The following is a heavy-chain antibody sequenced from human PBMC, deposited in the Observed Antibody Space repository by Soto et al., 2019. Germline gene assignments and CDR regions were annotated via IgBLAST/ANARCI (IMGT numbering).Heavy chain of an antibody. CDR3: VRSSYDANLHSGTHAFDF. CDR2: IYWDDDK. Sequence: QITLKESGPALVKPTQTLTLTCTFSGFSLTTSGVGVGWVRQPRGKPLEWLAYIYWDDDKRYSPSLRNRLTLTKDTSRNQVVLTMTNMEPVDTGAYYCVRSSYDANLHSGTHAFDFWGQVTMVTSSS. V-gene: IGHV2-5*02. CDR1: GFSLTTSGVG. J-gene: IGHJ3*01. D-gene: IGHD3-22*01.